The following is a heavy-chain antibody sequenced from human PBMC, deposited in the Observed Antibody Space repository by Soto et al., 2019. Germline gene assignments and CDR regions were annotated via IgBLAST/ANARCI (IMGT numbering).Heavy chain of an antibody. CDR2: INPNSGGT. V-gene: IGHV1-2*02. CDR3: ARSLTEGYCTITGCYTRPLYGMDV. Sequence: VKVSCKASGYTFSGYYIHWLRQAPGQGLEWMGWINPNSGGTNYAQKFQGRVTVTRDTPTSTAYMELSRLTSDDTAVYYCARSLTEGYCTITGCYTRPLYGMDVWGQGTTVTVSS. J-gene: IGHJ6*02. D-gene: IGHD2-2*02. CDR1: GYTFSGYY.